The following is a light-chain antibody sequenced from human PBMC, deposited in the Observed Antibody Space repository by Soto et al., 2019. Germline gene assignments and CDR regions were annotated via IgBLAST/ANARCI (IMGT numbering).Light chain of an antibody. Sequence: IVMTQSAATLSVSRGERATLSCRASQNIYSNIAWYQQRPGQAPRLLIYRASTRATGIPARFSGSGSGTEFTLTISSLQPDDFATYYCQQYNSFSPFGQGTRLEIK. J-gene: IGKJ5*01. CDR2: RAS. V-gene: IGKV3-15*01. CDR1: QNIYSN. CDR3: QQYNSFSP.